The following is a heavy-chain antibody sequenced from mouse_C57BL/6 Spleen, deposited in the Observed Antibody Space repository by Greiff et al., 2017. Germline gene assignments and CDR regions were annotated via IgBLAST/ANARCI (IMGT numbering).Heavy chain of an antibody. CDR3: AIGWYAPWFAY. Sequence: QVKLQQPGAELVKPGASVKVSCKASGYTFTSYWMHWVKQRPGQGLAWIGRIPPSDSDTNYNQKFKGQATMPVDKSTSTAYMQLSSLTSEDSAVYYCAIGWYAPWFAYWGQGTLVTVSA. V-gene: IGHV1-74*01. D-gene: IGHD2-14*01. CDR2: IPPSDSDT. CDR1: GYTFTSYW. J-gene: IGHJ3*01.